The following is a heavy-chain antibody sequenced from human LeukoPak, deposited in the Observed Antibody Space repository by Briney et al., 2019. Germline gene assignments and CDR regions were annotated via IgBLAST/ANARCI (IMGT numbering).Heavy chain of an antibody. Sequence: GGSLRLFCSASGFTLRSYSMHWVRQARGEGLEYVSGINSIGGGTYYADPVKGRFTISRDNSKNTLHIQMSSLRAEDTAVYYCVSLVARKVAASGEDYWGQGTLVTVSS. V-gene: IGHV3-64*05. CDR1: GFTLRSYS. CDR3: VSLVARKVAASGEDY. J-gene: IGHJ4*02. CDR2: INSIGGGT. D-gene: IGHD6-13*01.